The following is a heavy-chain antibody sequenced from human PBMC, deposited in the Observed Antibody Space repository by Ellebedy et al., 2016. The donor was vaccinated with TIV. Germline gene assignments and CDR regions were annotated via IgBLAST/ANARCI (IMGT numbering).Heavy chain of an antibody. CDR1: GFTFSSYS. CDR3: AREGVATLDY. Sequence: GESLKISCEASGFTFSSYSMNWVRQAPGKGLEWVANIKQDGSEKQYVDSVKGRFTISRDNAKNTVYLEMNSLRADDTAVYYCAREGVATLDYWGQGTLVTVSS. J-gene: IGHJ4*02. D-gene: IGHD5-12*01. V-gene: IGHV3-7*01. CDR2: IKQDGSEK.